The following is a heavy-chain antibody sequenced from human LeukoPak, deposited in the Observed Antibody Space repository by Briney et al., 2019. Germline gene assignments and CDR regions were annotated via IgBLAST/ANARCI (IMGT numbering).Heavy chain of an antibody. D-gene: IGHD3-22*01. J-gene: IGHJ4*02. Sequence: SETLSLTCTVSGYSISSGYYWGWIRQPPGKGLEWIGSIYHSGSTNYNPSLKSRVTISVDTSKNQFSLKLSSVTAADTAVYYCARYYYDSSGFFDYWGQGTLVTVSS. CDR3: ARYYYDSSGFFDY. CDR1: GYSISSGYY. V-gene: IGHV4-38-2*02. CDR2: IYHSGST.